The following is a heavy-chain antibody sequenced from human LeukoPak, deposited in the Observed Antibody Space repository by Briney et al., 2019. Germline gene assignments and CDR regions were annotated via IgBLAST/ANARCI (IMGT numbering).Heavy chain of an antibody. D-gene: IGHD1-7*01. CDR1: GGSISSSSYY. J-gene: IGHJ4*02. CDR2: SYYSGST. Sequence: PSETLSLTCTVSGGSISSSSYYWGWIRQPPGKGLEWIGSSYYSGSTYYNPSLKSRVTISVDTSKNQFSLKLSSVTAADTAVYYCASRGIPDNWNYISDYWGQGTLVTVSS. CDR3: ASRGIPDNWNYISDY. V-gene: IGHV4-39*01.